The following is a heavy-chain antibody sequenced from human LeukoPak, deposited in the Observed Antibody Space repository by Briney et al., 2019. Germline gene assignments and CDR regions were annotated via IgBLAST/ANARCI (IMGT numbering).Heavy chain of an antibody. J-gene: IGHJ4*02. V-gene: IGHV1-46*01. CDR2: INPSDDNR. D-gene: IGHD3-9*01. CDR1: GYTFTGYY. CDR3: ARGYHILTGYYDFDY. Sequence: ASVKVSCKASGYTFTGYYMHWVRQAPGQGLEWMGIINPSDDNRSYAQKFQGRVTMTRDTSTSTVYMELSSLRSEDTAVYYCARGYHILTGYYDFDYWGQGTLVTVSS.